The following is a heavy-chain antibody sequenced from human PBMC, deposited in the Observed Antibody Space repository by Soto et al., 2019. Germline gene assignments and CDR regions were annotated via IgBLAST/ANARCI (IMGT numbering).Heavy chain of an antibody. CDR3: ARVIGYYDGSGYPDY. Sequence: GGSLRLSCAASGFTFSSYSMNWVRQAPGKGLEWVSSISSRSAYIYYADSVKGRFSISRDNAKNSLFLQMNSLRAEDTAVYYSARVIGYYDGSGYPDYWGQGTLVTVSS. CDR1: GFTFSSYS. CDR2: ISSRSAYI. J-gene: IGHJ4*02. D-gene: IGHD3-22*01. V-gene: IGHV3-21*01.